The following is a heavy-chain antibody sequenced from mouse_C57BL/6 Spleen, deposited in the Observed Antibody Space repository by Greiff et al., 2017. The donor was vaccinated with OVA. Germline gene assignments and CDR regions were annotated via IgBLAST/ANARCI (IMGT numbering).Heavy chain of an antibody. D-gene: IGHD2-1*01. CDR2: INPNNGGT. J-gene: IGHJ2*01. CDR1: GYTFTDYY. V-gene: IGHV1-26*01. Sequence: EVQLQQSGPELVKPGASVKISCKASGYTFTDYYMNWVKQSHGKSLEWIGDINPNNGGTSYNQKFKGKATLTVDKSSSTAYMELRSLTSEDSAVYDCARGAVYGNYYFDYWGQGTTLTVSS. CDR3: ARGAVYGNYYFDY.